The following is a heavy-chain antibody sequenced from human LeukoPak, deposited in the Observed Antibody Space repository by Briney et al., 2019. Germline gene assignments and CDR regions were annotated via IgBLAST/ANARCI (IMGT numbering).Heavy chain of an antibody. CDR3: ASYGDVDYYYYYMDV. Sequence: GGSLRLSCAASGFTFSSYSMNWVRQAPGKGLEWVSYISSSSSTIYYADSVKGRFTISRDNSKNTLYLQMNSLRAEDTAVYYCASYGDVDYYYYYMDVWGKGTTVTVSS. V-gene: IGHV3-48*01. CDR2: ISSSSSTI. D-gene: IGHD4-17*01. CDR1: GFTFSSYS. J-gene: IGHJ6*03.